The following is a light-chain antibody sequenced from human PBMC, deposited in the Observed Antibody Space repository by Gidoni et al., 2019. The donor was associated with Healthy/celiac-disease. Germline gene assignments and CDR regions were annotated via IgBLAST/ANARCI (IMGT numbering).Light chain of an antibody. CDR2: GKN. V-gene: IGLV3-19*01. CDR3: NSRDSSGNSYV. Sequence: SSELTQDPAVSVALGQTVRITCQGDSLRSYYASWYQQKPGQAPVLVIYGKNNRPSGIPDRFSGSSSGNTASLTITGAQAEAEADYYCNSRDSSGNSYVFGTGTKVTVL. CDR1: SLRSYY. J-gene: IGLJ1*01.